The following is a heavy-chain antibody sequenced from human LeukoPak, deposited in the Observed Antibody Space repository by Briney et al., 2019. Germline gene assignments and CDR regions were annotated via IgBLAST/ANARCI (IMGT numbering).Heavy chain of an antibody. J-gene: IGHJ5*02. CDR3: ATQTLRSWFDP. D-gene: IGHD3-16*01. Sequence: SETLSLTCAVYGRSFSGYYWSWIRQPPGKGLEWIGEINHSGSTNYNPSLKSRVTISVDTSKNQFSLKLSSVTAADTAVYYCATQTLRSWFDPWGQGTLVTVSS. CDR2: INHSGST. V-gene: IGHV4-34*01. CDR1: GRSFSGYY.